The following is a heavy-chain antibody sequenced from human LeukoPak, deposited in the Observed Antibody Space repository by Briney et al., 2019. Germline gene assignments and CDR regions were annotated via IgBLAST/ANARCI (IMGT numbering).Heavy chain of an antibody. Sequence: GGSLRLSCAASGXTFSSYWMSWVRQAPGKGLEWVAHIKDDGSDKYYVDSVTGRFTISRDNTKNSLFLQMTSLTAEDTAVYYCATWDNAWEFAYWGQGTLVSVSS. D-gene: IGHD1-26*01. J-gene: IGHJ4*02. CDR2: IKDDGSDK. V-gene: IGHV3-7*05. CDR3: ATWDNAWEFAY. CDR1: GXTFSSYW.